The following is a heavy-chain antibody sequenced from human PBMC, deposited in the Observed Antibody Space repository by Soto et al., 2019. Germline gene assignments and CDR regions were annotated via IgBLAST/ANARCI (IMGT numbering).Heavy chain of an antibody. CDR3: AHQLDSYDSSGYYSIHFDY. Sequence: QITLKESGPTLVKPTQTLTLTCSFSGFSLSASAVGVAWIRQPPGKALEWLALIYWDDDKRYSPSLKSRLIISNDTPKNQVVLTMTNIDPVDTSTYYCAHQLDSYDSSGYYSIHFDYWGQGTLVTVSS. D-gene: IGHD3-22*01. V-gene: IGHV2-5*02. CDR2: IYWDDDK. CDR1: GFSLSASAVG. J-gene: IGHJ4*02.